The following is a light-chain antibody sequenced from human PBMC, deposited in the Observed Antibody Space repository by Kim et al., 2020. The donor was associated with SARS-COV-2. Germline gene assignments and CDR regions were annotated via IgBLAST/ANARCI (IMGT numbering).Light chain of an antibody. CDR2: DAS. V-gene: IGKV3-20*01. CDR1: QSVRSSF. J-gene: IGKJ4*01. CDR3: QQYGDLPLT. Sequence: YPGERATLSWRASQSVRSSFLAWYQQKPGQAPRLLIYDASSRASGIADRFSGRGSGTDFTLTISRLQPEDSAVYYCQQYGDLPLTFGGGTKVDIK.